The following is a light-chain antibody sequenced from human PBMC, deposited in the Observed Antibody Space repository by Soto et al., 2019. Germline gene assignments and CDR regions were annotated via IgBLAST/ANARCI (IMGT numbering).Light chain of an antibody. CDR1: SSDIGAYDY. J-gene: IGLJ1*01. V-gene: IGLV2-14*01. CDR2: EVN. Sequence: QSALTQPAYLSGSPGQSITISCTGTSSDIGAYDYVSWFQQHPGKAPKLMISEVNNRPSGVSNRFSGSKSGNTAYLPISGLQVEGEAEYFCVSFTTTSTDVFGTGTKVTVL. CDR3: VSFTTTSTDV.